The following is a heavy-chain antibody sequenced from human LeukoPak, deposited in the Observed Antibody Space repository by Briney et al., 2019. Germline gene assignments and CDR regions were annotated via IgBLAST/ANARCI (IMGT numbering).Heavy chain of an antibody. V-gene: IGHV3-9*01. CDR2: ISWNSGSI. D-gene: IGHD5-18*01. Sequence: GGSLRLSCAASGFTFDDYAMHWVRQAPGKGLEWVSGISWNSGSIGYADSVKGRFTISRDNAKNSLYLQMNSLRAEDTAVYYCAKVDRTRIQLWWYNWFDPWGQGTLVTVSS. J-gene: IGHJ5*02. CDR3: AKVDRTRIQLWWYNWFDP. CDR1: GFTFDDYA.